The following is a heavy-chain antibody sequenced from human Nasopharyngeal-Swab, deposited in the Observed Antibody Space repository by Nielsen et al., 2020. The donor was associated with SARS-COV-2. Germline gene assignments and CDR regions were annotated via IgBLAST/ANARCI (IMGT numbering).Heavy chain of an antibody. CDR3: ARDGAFSSYYGPPFYYYYGMDV. CDR2: IKQDGSEK. D-gene: IGHD4-17*01. J-gene: IGHJ6*02. Sequence: GGSLRLSCAASGFTFSSYWMSWVRQAPGKGLEWVANIKQDGSEKHYVDSVKGRFTISRDNAKNSLYLQMNSLRAEDTAVYYCARDGAFSSYYGPPFYYYYGMDVWGQGTTVTVSS. CDR1: GFTFSSYW. V-gene: IGHV3-7*01.